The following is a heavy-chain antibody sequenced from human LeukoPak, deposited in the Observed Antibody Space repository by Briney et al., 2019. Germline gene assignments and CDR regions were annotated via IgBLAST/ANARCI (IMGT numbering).Heavy chain of an antibody. CDR1: GYTFINYY. V-gene: IGHV1-46*04. Sequence: ASVKVSCKASGYTFINYYMHWVRQAPGQGLEWMGVINPNGGSTTYAQKLQGRVTMTRDTSTSTVYMELSSLRSEDTAVYYCARVSPAAKRWLQHNRYYYYMDVWGKGTTVTVSS. CDR2: INPNGGST. J-gene: IGHJ6*03. D-gene: IGHD5-24*01. CDR3: ARVSPAAKRWLQHNRYYYYMDV.